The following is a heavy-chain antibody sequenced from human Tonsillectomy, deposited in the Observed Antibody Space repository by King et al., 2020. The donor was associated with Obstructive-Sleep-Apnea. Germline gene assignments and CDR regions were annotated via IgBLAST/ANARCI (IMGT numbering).Heavy chain of an antibody. J-gene: IGHJ6*02. CDR2: MDTAGDT. V-gene: IGHV3-13*01. Sequence: VQLVESGGGLVQPGGSLRLSCAASGFTFSSYEMHWVRQATGKGLEWVSSMDTAGDTDYLGSVKGRFTISRENAKNSVYLQMNSLRAGDTAVYYCARGAYYFGSGSYYNYGMDVWGQGTTVTVSS. CDR3: ARGAYYFGSGSYYNYGMDV. CDR1: GFTFSSYE. D-gene: IGHD3-10*01.